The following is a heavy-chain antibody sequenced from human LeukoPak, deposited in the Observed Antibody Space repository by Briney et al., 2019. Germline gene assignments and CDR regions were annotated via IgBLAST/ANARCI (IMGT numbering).Heavy chain of an antibody. CDR3: ARISNNGWLFDY. V-gene: IGHV4-59*01. CDR1: GGSISNYY. CDR2: IYYTGST. D-gene: IGHD6-19*01. Sequence: PSETLSLTCNVSGGSISNYYXSWXXXXXXXXXXWIXYIYYTGSTNXXPXLXXRVXXXVDKSKNQFSLKLSSVTAADTAMYYCARISNNGWLFDYWGQGTLVTVSS. J-gene: IGHJ4*02.